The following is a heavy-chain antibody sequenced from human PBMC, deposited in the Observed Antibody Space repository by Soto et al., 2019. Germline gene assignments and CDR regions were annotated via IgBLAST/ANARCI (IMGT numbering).Heavy chain of an antibody. Sequence: ASVKVSCKASGFSFTGYYIHWLRQAPGQGLEWMGWINAHSGGTEYAQKFQGRVTLTRDTSIATAYLTLTSLTSDDTALYYCAKDLTRQLAYWLDPWGQGXQVTVSS. CDR1: GFSFTGYY. D-gene: IGHD6-6*01. CDR3: AKDLTRQLAYWLDP. V-gene: IGHV1-2*02. J-gene: IGHJ5*02. CDR2: INAHSGGT.